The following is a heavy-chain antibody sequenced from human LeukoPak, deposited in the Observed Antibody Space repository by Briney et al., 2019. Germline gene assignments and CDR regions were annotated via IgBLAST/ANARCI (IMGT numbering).Heavy chain of an antibody. V-gene: IGHV3-7*01. Sequence: GGSLRLSCAASGFTFNSYWMSWVRQAPGKGLEWVANINQDGSEKSYVDSVKGRFTISRDNAKNSLYLQMHSLRAEDTAVYYCARESRSGSYSSYWGQGTLVTVSS. J-gene: IGHJ4*02. D-gene: IGHD1-26*01. CDR2: INQDGSEK. CDR1: GFTFNSYW. CDR3: ARESRSGSYSSY.